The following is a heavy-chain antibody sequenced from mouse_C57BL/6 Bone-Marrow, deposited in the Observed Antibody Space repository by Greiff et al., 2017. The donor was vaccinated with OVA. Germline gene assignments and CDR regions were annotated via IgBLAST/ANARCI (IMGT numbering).Heavy chain of an antibody. CDR2: IYPRSGNT. D-gene: IGHD2-14*01. Sequence: QVQLKESGAELARPGASVKLSCKASGYTFPSYGISCVKQRTGQGLEWIVEIYPRSGNTYYNEKFKGTATLTADKSSSTAYMELRSLTSEDSAVYFCARKGSYYRDWYFDVWGTGTTVTVSS. J-gene: IGHJ1*03. CDR3: ARKGSYYRDWYFDV. CDR1: GYTFPSYG. V-gene: IGHV1-81*01.